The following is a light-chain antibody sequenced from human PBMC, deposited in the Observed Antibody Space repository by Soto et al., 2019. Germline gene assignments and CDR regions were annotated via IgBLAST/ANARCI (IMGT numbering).Light chain of an antibody. CDR2: AAS. CDR1: QGISNH. J-gene: IGKJ3*01. CDR3: QRHNSAPPVT. Sequence: DIQMTQSPSSLSASVGDRVTITCRACQGISNHLAWYQQKPGKVPKVLIYAASTLQSGVPSRFSGSGSGTEFTLTISSLQPEDVATYYCQRHNSAPPVTFGPGTKVDIK. V-gene: IGKV1-27*01.